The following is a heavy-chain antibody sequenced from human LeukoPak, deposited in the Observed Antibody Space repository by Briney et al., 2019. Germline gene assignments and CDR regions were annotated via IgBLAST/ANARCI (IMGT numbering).Heavy chain of an antibody. V-gene: IGHV1-18*01. CDR3: ARYPRGYCSSASCRSFDY. Sequence: ASVKVSCKASGYTFTSYGISWVRQAPGQGLEWMGWISAYNGNTNYAQKFQGRVTMTRNTSISTAYMELSSLRSEDTAVYYCARYPRGYCSSASCRSFDYWGQGTLVTVSS. J-gene: IGHJ4*02. CDR1: GYTFTSYG. CDR2: ISAYNGNT. D-gene: IGHD2-2*01.